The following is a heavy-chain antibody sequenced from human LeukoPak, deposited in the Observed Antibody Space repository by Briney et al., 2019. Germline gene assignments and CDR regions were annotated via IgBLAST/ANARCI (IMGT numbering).Heavy chain of an antibody. V-gene: IGHV3-21*01. CDR3: VREYSGWLAAAGA. CDR2: ISSSSNYI. Sequence: GGSLRLSCAASGFNFNGFRMNWVRQTPDKGPEWVSSISSSSNYIYYADSVKGRFTISRDNAKNSLYLQMNSLRAEDTAVYYCVREYSGWLAAAGAWGQGTLVIVSS. CDR1: GFNFNGFR. J-gene: IGHJ4*02. D-gene: IGHD6-13*01.